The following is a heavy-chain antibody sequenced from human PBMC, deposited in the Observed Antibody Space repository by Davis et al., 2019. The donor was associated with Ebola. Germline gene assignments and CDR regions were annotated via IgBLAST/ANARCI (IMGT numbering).Heavy chain of an antibody. CDR2: ISSSSSYI. Sequence: GESLKISCAASGFTFSSYSMNWVRQAPGKGLEWVSSISSSSSYIYYADSVKGRFTIPRDNAKNSLYLQMNSLGAEDTAVYYCARESLWGSGSSRTDSGWGQGTLVTVSS. D-gene: IGHD3-10*01. V-gene: IGHV3-21*01. CDR1: GFTFSSYS. CDR3: ARESLWGSGSSRTDSG. J-gene: IGHJ4*02.